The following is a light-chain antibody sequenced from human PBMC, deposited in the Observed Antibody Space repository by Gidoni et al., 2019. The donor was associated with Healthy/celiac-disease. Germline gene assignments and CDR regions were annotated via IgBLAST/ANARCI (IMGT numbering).Light chain of an antibody. J-gene: IGLJ2*01. V-gene: IGLV3-1*01. CDR1: KLGDQH. CDR2: HDS. CDR3: HAWDISTVV. Sequence: SYEPNQLHPVYVSTGQTSSITCSGAKLGDQHACWYQPKPGQSPVLVIYHDSKRPSGLPERFSGSNSGHTAPLTLSGPPAMDEADYYCHAWDISTVVFGGGTKLTVL.